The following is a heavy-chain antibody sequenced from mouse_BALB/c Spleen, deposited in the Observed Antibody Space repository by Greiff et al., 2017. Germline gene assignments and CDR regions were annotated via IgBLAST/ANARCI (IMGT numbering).Heavy chain of an antibody. V-gene: IGHV1S81*02. CDR3: ALTATYAMDY. Sequence: QVQLQQPGAELVKPGASVKLSCKASVYTFTSYWMHWVKQRPGQGLEWIGEINPSNGRTNYNEKFKSKATLTVDKSSSTAYMQLSSLTSEDSAVYYCALTATYAMDYWGQGTSVTVSS. J-gene: IGHJ4*01. CDR1: VYTFTSYW. CDR2: INPSNGRT. D-gene: IGHD1-2*01.